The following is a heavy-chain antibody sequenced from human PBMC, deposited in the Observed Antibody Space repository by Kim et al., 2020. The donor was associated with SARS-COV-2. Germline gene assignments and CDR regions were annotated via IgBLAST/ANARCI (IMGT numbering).Heavy chain of an antibody. CDR1: GGAFSNHA. J-gene: IGHJ5*02. CDR2: IIPVFDAP. D-gene: IGHD3-16*01. V-gene: IGHV1-69*13. Sequence: SVKVSCKASGGAFSNHAISWLRQAPGQGLEWMGGIIPVFDAPKYAQKFQGRVTITADESTTTVYMEMTSLRSDDTAVYYCARGAGLTSWFDPWGQGTLVTVSS. CDR3: ARGAGLTSWFDP.